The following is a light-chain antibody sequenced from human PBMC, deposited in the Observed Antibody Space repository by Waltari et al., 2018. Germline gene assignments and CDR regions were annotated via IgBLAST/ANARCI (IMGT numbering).Light chain of an antibody. CDR1: QSISNW. J-gene: IGKJ2*01. V-gene: IGKV1-5*03. CDR3: QQYNTYSS. Sequence: DIQMTQSPSSLSAFVGDTVTITCRASQSISNWLAWYQQKPGKPPILLIYKASILKSGVPSRFSGSGSETQFTLTISSLQPGDVATYYCQQYNTYSSFGQGTNLEIK. CDR2: KAS.